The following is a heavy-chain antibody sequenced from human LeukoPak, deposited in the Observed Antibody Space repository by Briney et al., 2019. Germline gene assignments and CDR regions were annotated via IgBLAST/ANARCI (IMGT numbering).Heavy chain of an antibody. V-gene: IGHV3-30*04. D-gene: IGHD3-9*01. Sequence: GGSLRLSCAASGFTFSTYAMHWVRQAPGKGLEWVAVISYDGSSKYYADSVKGRFTISRDNSKNTLYLQMNSLRAEDTAVYYCAKERVDWRYFDYWGQGTLVTVSS. CDR3: AKERVDWRYFDY. CDR2: ISYDGSSK. J-gene: IGHJ4*02. CDR1: GFTFSTYA.